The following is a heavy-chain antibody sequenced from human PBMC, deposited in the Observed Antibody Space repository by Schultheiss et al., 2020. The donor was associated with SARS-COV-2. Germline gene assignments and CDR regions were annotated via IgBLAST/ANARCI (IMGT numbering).Heavy chain of an antibody. D-gene: IGHD3-16*01. CDR2: IYYSGST. V-gene: IGHV4-31*01. CDR3: ARVGGHPVYNWFDP. Sequence: SQTLSLTCTVSGGSISSGDYYWSWIRQHPGKGLEWIGYIYYSGSTYYNPSLKSLVTISGDTSKNQFSLKLSSVTAADTAVYYCARVGGHPVYNWFDPWGQGTLVTVSS. J-gene: IGHJ5*02. CDR1: GGSISSGDYY.